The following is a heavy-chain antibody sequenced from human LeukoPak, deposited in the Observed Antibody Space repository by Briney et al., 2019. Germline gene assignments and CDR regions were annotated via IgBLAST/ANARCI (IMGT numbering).Heavy chain of an antibody. Sequence: SETLSLTCAVSGGSISSSNWWSWVRQPPGKGLEWIGEIYHSGSTNYNPSLKSRVTISVDKSKNQFSLNLSSVTAADTAVYYCARAPRDNWNDGYYYMDVWGKGTTVTVSS. CDR2: IYHSGST. V-gene: IGHV4-4*02. D-gene: IGHD1-1*01. J-gene: IGHJ6*03. CDR1: GGSISSSNW. CDR3: ARAPRDNWNDGYYYMDV.